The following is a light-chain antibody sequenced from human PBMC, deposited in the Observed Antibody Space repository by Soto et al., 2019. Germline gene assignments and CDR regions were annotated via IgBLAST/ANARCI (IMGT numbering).Light chain of an antibody. CDR2: NAS. CDR3: QQYNTYSPWT. CDR1: HSISSC. J-gene: IGKJ1*01. V-gene: IGKV1-5*03. Sequence: DIQMTQSPSTLSASVGDRVTITCRASHSISSCLAWYQQKPGKAPKLLIYNASSLESGVPSRFSGSGSGTEFTLTISSLQPDDFATYYCQQYNTYSPWTFGQGTKVEIK.